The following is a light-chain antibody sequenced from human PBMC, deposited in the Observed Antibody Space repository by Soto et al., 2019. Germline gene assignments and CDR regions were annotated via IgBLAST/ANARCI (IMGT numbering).Light chain of an antibody. CDR1: QSVSGD. CDR3: QQYGNWPLT. Sequence: ETVMTQSPATLPVSPGERTTLSCRASQSVSGDLAWYQQKPGQAPRLLIYGASTRATGIPARFSGSGSGTEFTLTSSSLHSEHFAVYYCQQYGNWPLTFGQGTLLEI. J-gene: IGKJ5*01. CDR2: GAS. V-gene: IGKV3-15*01.